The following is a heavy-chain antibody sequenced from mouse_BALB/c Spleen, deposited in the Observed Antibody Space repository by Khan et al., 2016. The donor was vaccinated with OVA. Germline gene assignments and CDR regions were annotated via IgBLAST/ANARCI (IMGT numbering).Heavy chain of an antibody. CDR1: GYSFTSYW. V-gene: IGHV1-5*01. J-gene: IGHJ2*01. CDR3: TRSYDSYYFDY. Sequence: EVQLQQSGTVLARPGASVKMSCKASGYSFTSYWMHWVKQRPGQGLEWIGAIYPGISDTRYNQKFKGKAKLTAVTSASTAYMELSSLTNEDSAVYYGTRSYDSYYFDYWGQGTTLTVSS. D-gene: IGHD2-4*01. CDR2: IYPGISDT.